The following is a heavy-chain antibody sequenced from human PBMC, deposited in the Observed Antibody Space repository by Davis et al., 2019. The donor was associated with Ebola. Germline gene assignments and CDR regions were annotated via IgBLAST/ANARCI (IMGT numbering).Heavy chain of an antibody. CDR1: GYSFTSYW. V-gene: IGHV5-51*01. D-gene: IGHD3-3*02. CDR2: IIPVYSDT. CDR3: ARRAHFWSGYYNYYYMDV. Sequence: KVSCKGSGYSFTSYWISWVRQIPGQGLEWMGIIIPVYSDTRYSPSFQGLVTIPADKSISTASLQRGSLKASDTAMYYWARRAHFWSGYYNYYYMDVWGKGTTVTVSS. J-gene: IGHJ6*03.